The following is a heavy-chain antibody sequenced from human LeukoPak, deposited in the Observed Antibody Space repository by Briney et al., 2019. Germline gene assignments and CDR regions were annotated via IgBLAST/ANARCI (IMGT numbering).Heavy chain of an antibody. CDR3: ARVGGYSYGFWFDP. V-gene: IGHV1-69*05. CDR2: IIPSFGTA. Sequence: SVKVSCKASGGTFSSYAISWVRQAPGQGLEWMGRIIPSFGTANYAQKFQGRVTITTDESTSTAYMELSSLRSEDTAVYYCARVGGYSYGFWFDPWGQGTLVTVSS. CDR1: GGTFSSYA. J-gene: IGHJ5*02. D-gene: IGHD5-18*01.